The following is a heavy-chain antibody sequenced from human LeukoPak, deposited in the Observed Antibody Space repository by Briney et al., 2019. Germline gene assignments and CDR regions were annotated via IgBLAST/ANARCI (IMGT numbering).Heavy chain of an antibody. V-gene: IGHV3-30*04. CDR2: ISYDGSNK. J-gene: IGHJ6*02. Sequence: GGSLRLSCAASGFTFSSYAMHWARQAPGKGLERVAVISYDGSNKYYADSVKGRFTISRDNSKNTLYLQMNSLRAEDTAVYYCARDFFYGSGRKYYYYYGMDVWGQGTTVTVSS. D-gene: IGHD3-10*01. CDR1: GFTFSSYA. CDR3: ARDFFYGSGRKYYYYYGMDV.